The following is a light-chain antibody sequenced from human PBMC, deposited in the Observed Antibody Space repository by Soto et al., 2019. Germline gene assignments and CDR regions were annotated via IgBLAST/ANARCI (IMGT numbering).Light chain of an antibody. CDR1: SSDVGDYKF. CDR3: SSYAGNNNVV. V-gene: IGLV2-8*01. J-gene: IGLJ2*01. CDR2: EVS. Sequence: QSALTQPPSASGSPGQSVTISCTGTSSDVGDYKFVSWYQQHPGKAPKLLIYEVSRRPSGVPDRFSGSKSGNTASLTVSGIQAEEEADYYCSSYAGNNNVVFGGGTKVTVL.